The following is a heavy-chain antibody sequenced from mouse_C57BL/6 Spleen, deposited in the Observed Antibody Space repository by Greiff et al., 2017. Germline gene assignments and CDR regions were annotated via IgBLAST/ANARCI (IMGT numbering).Heavy chain of an antibody. CDR1: GFTFSSYA. D-gene: IGHD3-2*02. V-gene: IGHV5-4*01. J-gene: IGHJ3*01. CDR2: ISDGGSYT. CDR3: ARDQAWEGFAY. Sequence: EVQRVESGGGLVKPGGSLKLSCAASGFTFSSYAMSWVRQTPEKRLEWVATISDGGSYTYYPDNVKGRFTISRDNAKNNLYLQMSHLKSEDTAMYYCARDQAWEGFAYWGQGTLVTVSA.